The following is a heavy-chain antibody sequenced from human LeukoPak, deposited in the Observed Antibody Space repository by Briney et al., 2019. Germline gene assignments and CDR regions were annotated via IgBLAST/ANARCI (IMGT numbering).Heavy chain of an antibody. D-gene: IGHD2-2*01. J-gene: IGHJ6*02. Sequence: SETLSLTCVEPGGSFSNNYWNWSRQPPGKGLRCRGEIIHSGSTNYNPSLKSRVTISVDTSKDQFSLNLRSVTAADTTVYYCARGRTTRSLPAAKKYYYYGMDVWGQGTTVTVSS. CDR1: GGSFSNNY. CDR2: IIHSGST. V-gene: IGHV4-34*01. CDR3: ARGRTTRSLPAAKKYYYYGMDV.